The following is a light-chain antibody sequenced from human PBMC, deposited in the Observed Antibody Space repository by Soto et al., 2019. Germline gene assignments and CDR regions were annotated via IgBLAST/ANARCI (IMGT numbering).Light chain of an antibody. V-gene: IGKV1-39*01. CDR3: QQSYSTLMWT. Sequence: DIQMTQSPSSLPASVGDRVTITCRASRTISRYLNWYQQKPGKAPKLLIYAATSLQSGVPSRFSGSGSGTDFTLTISSLQPEDFATYYCQQSYSTLMWTFGQGTNVEIK. CDR1: RTISRY. CDR2: AAT. J-gene: IGKJ1*01.